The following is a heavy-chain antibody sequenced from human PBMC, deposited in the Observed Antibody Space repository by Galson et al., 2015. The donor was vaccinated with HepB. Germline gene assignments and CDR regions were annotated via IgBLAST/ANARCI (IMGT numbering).Heavy chain of an antibody. CDR2: ISYDGSNK. D-gene: IGHD2-2*01. CDR3: ARDWGYCSSTSCRPHYYYYGMDV. J-gene: IGHJ6*02. V-gene: IGHV3-30-3*01. Sequence: SLRLSCAASGFTFSSYAMHWVRQAPGKGLEWVAVISYDGSNKYYADSVKGRFTISRDNSKNTLYLQMNSLRAEDTAVYCCARDWGYCSSTSCRPHYYYYGMDVWGQGTTVTVSS. CDR1: GFTFSSYA.